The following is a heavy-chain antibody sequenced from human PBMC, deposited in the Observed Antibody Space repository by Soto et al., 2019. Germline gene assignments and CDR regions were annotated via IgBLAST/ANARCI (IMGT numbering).Heavy chain of an antibody. Sequence: QVQLVQSGAEMKKHGASVKVSCKSSGYTFTTYGISWVRQAPGQGLEWMGWIRAYNGNTHYAQKRHGRVTMTTDTSTSTASVELRSRRSDDTAVYYCAREHFPSPCDGVDYWGQGTLVTVSA. CDR1: GYTFTTYG. D-gene: IGHD3-3*02. CDR2: IRAYNGNT. J-gene: IGHJ4*02. V-gene: IGHV1-18*04. CDR3: AREHFPSPCDGVDY.